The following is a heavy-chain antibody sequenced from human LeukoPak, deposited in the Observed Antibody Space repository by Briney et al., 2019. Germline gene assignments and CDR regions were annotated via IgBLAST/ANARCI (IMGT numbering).Heavy chain of an antibody. Sequence: GGSLRLSCAASGFTFRNHGMHWVRQAPGKGLEWVAVIWYDGSYQYYADSVKGRFTISRDNSKNMVYLQMNNLRAEDTATYYCARSGDGKRFDYWGQGTLVTVSS. CDR3: ARSGDGKRFDY. CDR1: GFTFRNHG. D-gene: IGHD2-21*02. V-gene: IGHV3-33*01. CDR2: IWYDGSYQ. J-gene: IGHJ4*02.